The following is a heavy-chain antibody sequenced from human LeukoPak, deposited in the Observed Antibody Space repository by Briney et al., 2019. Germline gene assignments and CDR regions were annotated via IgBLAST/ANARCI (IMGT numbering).Heavy chain of an antibody. CDR1: GFTVSSNY. J-gene: IGHJ5*02. Sequence: GGSLRLSCAASGFTVSSNYMSWVRQAPGKGLEWVSVIYSGGSTYYADSVKGRFTISRDNSKNTLYLQMNSLRAEDTAVYYCAREAGILFNWFDPWGQGTLVTVPS. CDR3: AREAGILFNWFDP. CDR2: IYSGGST. D-gene: IGHD6-19*01. V-gene: IGHV3-66*02.